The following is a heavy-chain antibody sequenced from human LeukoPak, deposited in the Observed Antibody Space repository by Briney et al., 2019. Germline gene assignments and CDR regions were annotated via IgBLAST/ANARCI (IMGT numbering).Heavy chain of an antibody. CDR3: ARADIVDTFIDY. V-gene: IGHV4-34*01. J-gene: IGHJ4*02. D-gene: IGHD5-12*01. CDR1: GGSFSGYY. Sequence: PSETLSLTCAVYGGSFSGYYWSWIRQTPGKGLEWIGEINHSGGTNYNPSLKNRVTMSVDTSKNQFSLKLSSVTAADTAVYYCARADIVDTFIDYWGQGTLLTVSS. CDR2: INHSGGT.